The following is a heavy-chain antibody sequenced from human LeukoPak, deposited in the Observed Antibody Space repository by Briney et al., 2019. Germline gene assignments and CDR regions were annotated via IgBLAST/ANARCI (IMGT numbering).Heavy chain of an antibody. V-gene: IGHV4-61*01. J-gene: IGHJ4*02. Sequence: SETLSLTCTVSGGSVSSGSHYWSWIRQPPGKGLEWIGNIYYSGSTNYNPSLKSRVTISVDTSKNQFSLKLSSVTAADTAVYYCARERREYSGYARFFSYFDYWGQGTLVTVSS. D-gene: IGHD5-12*01. CDR2: IYYSGST. CDR3: ARERREYSGYARFFSYFDY. CDR1: GGSVSSGSHY.